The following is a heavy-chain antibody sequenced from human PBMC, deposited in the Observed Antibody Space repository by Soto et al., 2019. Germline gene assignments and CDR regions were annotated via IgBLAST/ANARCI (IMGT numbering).Heavy chain of an antibody. J-gene: IGHJ4*02. CDR2: ISGSGGST. V-gene: IGHV3-23*01. D-gene: IGHD3-16*01. CDR3: AKASKRDYIWGSYSEAKYYFDY. CDR1: GFTFSSYA. Sequence: GGSLRLSCAASGFTFSSYAMSWVRQAPGKGLEWVSAISGSGGSTYYADSVKGRFTISRDNSKNTLYLQMNSLRAEDTAVYYCAKASKRDYIWGSYSEAKYYFDYWGQGTLVTVSS.